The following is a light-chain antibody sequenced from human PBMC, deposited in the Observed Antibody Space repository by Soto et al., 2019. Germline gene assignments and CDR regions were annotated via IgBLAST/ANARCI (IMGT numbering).Light chain of an antibody. CDR3: HQRQSWPRT. Sequence: EIVMTQSLATLSVSPGEKATLSCRASQSVNTNLAWYQQKPGQAPRLLIYGVSTRATGIPARFSGSGSGTEFTLTISSLQSEDFAVYYCHQRQSWPRTFGQGTTVDI. J-gene: IGKJ1*01. V-gene: IGKV3-15*01. CDR1: QSVNTN. CDR2: GVS.